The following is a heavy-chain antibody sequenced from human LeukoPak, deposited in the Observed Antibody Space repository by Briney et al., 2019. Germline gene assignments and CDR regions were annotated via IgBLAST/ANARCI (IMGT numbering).Heavy chain of an antibody. Sequence: SETLSLTCTVSGGSISGYFWSWIRQPPGKGLEWIGYIYYSGGTNYSPSLKSRVTISVDTSKNQFSLKLSSVTAADTAVYYCARVGDSYDSSGYGGNYWGQGTLVTVSS. D-gene: IGHD3-22*01. J-gene: IGHJ4*02. V-gene: IGHV4-59*01. CDR2: IYYSGGT. CDR3: ARVGDSYDSSGYGGNY. CDR1: GGSISGYF.